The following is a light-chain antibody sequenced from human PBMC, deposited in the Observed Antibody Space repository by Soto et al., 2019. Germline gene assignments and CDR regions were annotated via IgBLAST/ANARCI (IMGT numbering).Light chain of an antibody. CDR2: TAS. J-gene: IGKJ3*01. CDR1: QSVVYSSNNKNY. Sequence: DVVMTQSHDYLAGSLGERATIDCESGQSVVYSSNNKNYLGWYQQKPGKVPELLIYTASTLQSGVPSRFSGSGSGTDFTLTISSLQPEDVATYYCQKYNSAPFTFGPGTKVDIK. CDR3: QKYNSAPFT. V-gene: IGKV4-1*01.